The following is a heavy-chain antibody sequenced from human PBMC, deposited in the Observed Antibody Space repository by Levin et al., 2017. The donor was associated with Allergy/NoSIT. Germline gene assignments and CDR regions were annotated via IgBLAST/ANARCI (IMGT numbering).Heavy chain of an antibody. J-gene: IGHJ4*02. CDR1: GFTFSNFG. CDR2: ISYDGSNK. D-gene: IGHD6-13*01. CDR3: AKGRSGSWYLGYFDD. Sequence: GGSLRLSCAASGFTFSNFGVHWVRQAPGKGLEWVAVISYDGSNKYYADSVKGRFTISRDNSKNTLSLQMDSLRAEDTAVYYCAKGRSGSWYLGYFDDWGQGTLVTVSS. V-gene: IGHV3-30*18.